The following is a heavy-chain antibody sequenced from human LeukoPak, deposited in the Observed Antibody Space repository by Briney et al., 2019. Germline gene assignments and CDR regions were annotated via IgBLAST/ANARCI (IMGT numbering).Heavy chain of an antibody. CDR1: GFTFSSHD. Sequence: GGSLRLSCAASGFTFSSHDMHWVRQATGKGLEWVSAIGTAGDPYYPGSVKGRFTISRENAKNSLYLQMNSLRAGDTAVYYCARGDYYDILTGLVHYYGMDVWGKGTTVTVSS. CDR3: ARGDYYDILTGLVHYYGMDV. D-gene: IGHD3-9*01. CDR2: IGTAGDP. V-gene: IGHV3-13*05. J-gene: IGHJ6*04.